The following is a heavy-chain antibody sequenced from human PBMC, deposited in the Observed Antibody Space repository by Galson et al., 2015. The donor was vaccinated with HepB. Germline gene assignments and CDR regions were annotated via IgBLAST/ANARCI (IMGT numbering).Heavy chain of an antibody. V-gene: IGHV3-30-3*01. CDR3: TRDNWSDY. CDR1: GFTFSSYA. J-gene: IGHJ4*02. Sequence: SLRLSCAASGFTFSSYAMHWVRQAPGKGLEWVAVISYDGSNKYYADSVKGRFTLSRDNTKETVFLQMNSLRVEDTAVYYCTRDNWSDYWGQGTLVTVSA. CDR2: ISYDGSNK. D-gene: IGHD1-1*01.